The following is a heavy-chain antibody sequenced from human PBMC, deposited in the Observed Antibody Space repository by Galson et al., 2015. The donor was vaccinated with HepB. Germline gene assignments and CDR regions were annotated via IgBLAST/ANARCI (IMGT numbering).Heavy chain of an antibody. Sequence: SETLSLTCAVYGGSFSGYYWSWIRQPPGKGLEWIGEINHSGSTNYNPSLKSRVTISVDTSKNQFSLKLSSVTAADTAVYYCAREGSSGMDVWGQGTTVTVSS. CDR3: AREGSSGMDV. CDR2: INHSGST. V-gene: IGHV4-34*01. D-gene: IGHD3-10*01. J-gene: IGHJ6*02. CDR1: GGSFSGYY.